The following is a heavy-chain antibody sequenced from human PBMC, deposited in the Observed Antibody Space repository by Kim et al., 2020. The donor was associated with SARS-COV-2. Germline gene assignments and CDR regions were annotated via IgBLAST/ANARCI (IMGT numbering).Heavy chain of an antibody. Sequence: GGSLRLSCAASGFTVSSNYMSWVRQAPGKGLEWVSVXYSGGSTYYADSVKGRFTISRDNTKNTLYLQMNSLRAGDTAVYYCAKAFRDYVSSGYYYYYYGMDVWGQGTTVTVSS. J-gene: IGHJ6*02. CDR3: AKAFRDYVSSGYYYYYYGMDV. CDR1: GFTVSSNY. V-gene: IGHV3-53*01. D-gene: IGHD3-22*01. CDR2: XYSGGST.